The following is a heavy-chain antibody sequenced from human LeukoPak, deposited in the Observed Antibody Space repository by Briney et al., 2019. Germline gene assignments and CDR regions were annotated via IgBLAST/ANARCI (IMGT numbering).Heavy chain of an antibody. V-gene: IGHV4-59*01. D-gene: IGHD3-3*01. CDR3: AREGYYRWFDP. Sequence: SETLSLTCTVSGGSISSYYWSWIRQPPGKGLEWIGYIYYSGSTNYNPSLKSRVTISVDTSKNQFALKLSSVTAADTAVYYCAREGYYRWFDPWGQGTLVTVSS. CDR2: IYYSGST. J-gene: IGHJ5*02. CDR1: GGSISSYY.